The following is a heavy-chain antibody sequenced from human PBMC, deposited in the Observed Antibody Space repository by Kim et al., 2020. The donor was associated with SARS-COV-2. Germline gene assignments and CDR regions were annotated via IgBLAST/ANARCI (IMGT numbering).Heavy chain of an antibody. CDR2: ISGSGDST. Sequence: GGSLRLSCAASGFTFSSHDMNWVRQAPGKGLEWVSVISGSGDSTHYADSAKGRFTISRDNSKNTLYLQMNSLRVEDTAVYYCAKPPPYYYDSSGFDWGQGTLVTVSS. V-gene: IGHV3-23*01. D-gene: IGHD3-22*01. J-gene: IGHJ4*02. CDR3: AKPPPYYYDSSGFD. CDR1: GFTFSSHD.